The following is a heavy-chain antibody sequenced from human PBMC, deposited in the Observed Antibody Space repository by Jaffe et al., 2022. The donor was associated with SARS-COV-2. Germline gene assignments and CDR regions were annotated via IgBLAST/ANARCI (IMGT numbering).Heavy chain of an antibody. CDR1: GFSFSDYY. V-gene: IGHV3-11*01. J-gene: IGHJ4*02. D-gene: IGHD5-18*01. Sequence: QVQLVESGGGLVKPGGSLRLSCAASGFSFSDYYMSWIRQAPGKGLEWVSYISSSGGTIYNADSVKGRFTTSRDNAKNSLYLQMNSLRAEDTAVYYCARDDVDTAMVRGFDYWGQGTLVTVSS. CDR3: ARDDVDTAMVRGFDY. CDR2: ISSSGGTI.